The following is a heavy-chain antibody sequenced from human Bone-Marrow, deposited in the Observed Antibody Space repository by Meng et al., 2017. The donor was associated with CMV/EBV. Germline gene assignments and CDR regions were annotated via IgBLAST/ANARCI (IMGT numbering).Heavy chain of an antibody. Sequence: ASVKVSCKASGYTFTSYDISWVRQATGQGLEWMGWMNPNSGNTGYAQKFQGRVTMTRNTSISTAYMELSSLRSEDTAVYYCARCPVDGATGYYYYYGMDVWGQGTTVTVSS. J-gene: IGHJ6*02. CDR1: GYTFTSYD. CDR2: MNPNSGNT. CDR3: ARCPVDGATGYYYYYGMDV. D-gene: IGHD4-23*01. V-gene: IGHV1-8*01.